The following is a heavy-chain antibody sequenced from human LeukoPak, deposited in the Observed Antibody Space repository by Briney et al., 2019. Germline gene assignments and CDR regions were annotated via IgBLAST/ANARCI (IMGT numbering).Heavy chain of an antibody. V-gene: IGHV3-21*01. Sequence: PGGSLRLSCAASGFTFSSYSMNWVRQAPGKGLEWVSSISSSSSHMHSADSLKGRFTISGDNSKNTLYLQMNSLRAEDTAVYYCAKEVVTATIINGFDPWGQGTLVTVSS. CDR1: GFTFSSYS. D-gene: IGHD2-21*02. J-gene: IGHJ5*02. CDR3: AKEVVTATIINGFDP. CDR2: ISSSSSHM.